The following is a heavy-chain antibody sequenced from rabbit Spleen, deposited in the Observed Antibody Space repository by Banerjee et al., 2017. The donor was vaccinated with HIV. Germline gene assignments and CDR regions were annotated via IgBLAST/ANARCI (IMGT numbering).Heavy chain of an antibody. D-gene: IGHD8-1*01. CDR1: GFSFSSSYD. CDR3: GSRAGNSDDYFYGMDL. CDR2: INMVTGKS. V-gene: IGHV1S40*01. J-gene: IGHJ6*01. Sequence: QSLEESGGGLVKPGGTLTLICTASGFSFSSSYDMCWVRQAPGKVLEWITCINMVTGKSVYASWAKGRFIMSRTSSTKVTLQMTSLTAADTATYFCGSRAGNSDDYFYGMDLWCQGTLVTVS.